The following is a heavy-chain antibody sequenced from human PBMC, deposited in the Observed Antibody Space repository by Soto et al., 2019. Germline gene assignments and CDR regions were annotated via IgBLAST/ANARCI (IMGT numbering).Heavy chain of an antibody. Sequence: QVQLVESGGGVVQPGRSLRLSCAASGLTFSSYAMHWVRQAPGKGLEWVAVISYDGSNKYYADSVKGRFTISRDNSKNTLYLQMNSLRAEDTAVYYGARDSESIGYYGNSLPYWGQGTLVTVSS. V-gene: IGHV3-30-3*01. CDR3: ARDSESIGYYGNSLPY. CDR1: GLTFSSYA. D-gene: IGHD3-22*01. CDR2: ISYDGSNK. J-gene: IGHJ4*02.